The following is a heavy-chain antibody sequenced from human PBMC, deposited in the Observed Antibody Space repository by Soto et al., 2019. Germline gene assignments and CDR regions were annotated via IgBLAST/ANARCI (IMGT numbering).Heavy chain of an antibody. D-gene: IGHD6-25*01. CDR3: ARDPVDLFGYMDV. J-gene: IGHJ6*02. Sequence: QEELVQSGAEVKKPGSSVNVSCKASGGTFASYSITWVRQAPGQRLEWTGEIIPLLKTVNYAQKFQGRVTITGDRSTSTVYMALSRLRSDDTAVYYCARDPVDLFGYMDVWGHGTTVTVS. CDR2: IIPLLKTV. CDR1: GGTFASYS. V-gene: IGHV1-69*06.